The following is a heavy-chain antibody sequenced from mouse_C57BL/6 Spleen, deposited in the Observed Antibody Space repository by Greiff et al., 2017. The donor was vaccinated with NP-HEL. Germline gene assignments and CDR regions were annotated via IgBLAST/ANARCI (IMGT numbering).Heavy chain of an antibody. CDR2: IYPGDGDT. D-gene: IGHD2-3*01. CDR3: ARGPIYDGYEAWFAY. Sequence: QVQLKESGAELVKPGASVKISCKASGYAFSSYWMNWVKQRPGKGLEWIGQIYPGDGDTNYNGKFKGKATLTADKSSSTAYMQLSSLTSEDSAVYFCARGPIYDGYEAWFAYWGQGTLVTVSA. J-gene: IGHJ3*01. V-gene: IGHV1-80*01. CDR1: GYAFSSYW.